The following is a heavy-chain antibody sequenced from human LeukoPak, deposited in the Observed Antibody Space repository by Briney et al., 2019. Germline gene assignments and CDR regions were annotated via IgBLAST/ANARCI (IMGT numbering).Heavy chain of an antibody. J-gene: IGHJ3*02. CDR2: FSYSGNT. D-gene: IGHD3-10*01. CDR3: ARRGPVLNTISNAFDI. CDR1: GGSITWSSDY. V-gene: IGHV4-39*01. Sequence: SETLSLTCHVAGGSITWSSDYGGWIRQPPGNGLEWIGSFSYSGNTFYNPSLRSRVTISADTSKNYFSLKLSSVTAADTAVYYCARRGPVLNTISNAFDIWGQGTVVTVSS.